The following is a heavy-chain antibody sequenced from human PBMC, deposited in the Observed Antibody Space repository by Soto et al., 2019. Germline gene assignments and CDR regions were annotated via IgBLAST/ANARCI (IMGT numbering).Heavy chain of an antibody. CDR3: ARGAYGTVGYPFPDIDY. J-gene: IGHJ4*01. D-gene: IGHD3-22*01. CDR2: IIPDSGAT. CDR1: GYSFTGYS. Sequence: HEHLVQSGAEVKRPGASLKVSCKASGYSFTGYSIHWVRHAPGQGLEWMGWIIPDSGATNYAQNFQGRVTLTSETSISTSPRFLTRLPSVDTAVYYCARGAYGTVGYPFPDIDYSGHGTLVIVSS. V-gene: IGHV1-2*02.